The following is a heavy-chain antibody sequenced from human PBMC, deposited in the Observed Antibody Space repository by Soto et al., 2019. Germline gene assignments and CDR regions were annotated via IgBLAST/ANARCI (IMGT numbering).Heavy chain of an antibody. Sequence: SETLSLTCAVYGGSFSGYYWSWIRQPPGKGLEWIGEINHSGSTNYNPSLKSRVTISVDTSKNQFSLKLSSVTAADTAVYYCARPLYCSGGSCQAGGNYYYYYMDVWGKGTTVTVSS. J-gene: IGHJ6*03. V-gene: IGHV4-34*01. CDR1: GGSFSGYY. D-gene: IGHD2-15*01. CDR2: INHSGST. CDR3: ARPLYCSGGSCQAGGNYYYYYMDV.